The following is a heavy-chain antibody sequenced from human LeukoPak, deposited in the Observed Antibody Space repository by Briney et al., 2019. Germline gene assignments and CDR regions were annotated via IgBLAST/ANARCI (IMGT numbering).Heavy chain of an antibody. D-gene: IGHD3-16*02. Sequence: KYYVDSVKGRFTISRDNAKNSLYLHLSNLRAEDTAVYFCARGGRLDVWGQGPTATASS. CDR3: ARGGRLDV. J-gene: IGHJ6*02. V-gene: IGHV3-7*04. CDR2: K.